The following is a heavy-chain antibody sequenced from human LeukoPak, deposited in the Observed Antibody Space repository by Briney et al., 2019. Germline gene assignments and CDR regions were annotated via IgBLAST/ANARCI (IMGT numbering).Heavy chain of an antibody. V-gene: IGHV3-43*01. J-gene: IGHJ4*02. Sequence: GSLRLSCAASGFTFDDYAMHWVRQAPGKGLEWVALISWEGDTTYYADSVRGRFTISRDNSKNSLYLQMNSLRTEDTAFYYCTRDTDYGSATNYFDSWGQGTLVSVSS. CDR3: TRDTDYGSATNYFDS. D-gene: IGHD3-10*01. CDR2: ISWEGDTT. CDR1: GFTFDDYA.